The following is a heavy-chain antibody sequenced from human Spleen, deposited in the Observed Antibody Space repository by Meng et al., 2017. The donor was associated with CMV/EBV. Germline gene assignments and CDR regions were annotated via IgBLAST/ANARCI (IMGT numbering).Heavy chain of an antibody. CDR1: GFTFSSYS. J-gene: IGHJ4*02. V-gene: IGHV3-23*01. CDR2: ISGNGAST. D-gene: IGHD3-3*01. Sequence: GESLKISCAASGFTFSSYSMNWVRQAPGKGLEWVSTISGNGASTYYADSVKGRLTISRDNSKSTLYLQMNSLRAEDTAIYYCAKSPNYGFWSDYFNYFDYWGQGTLVTVSS. CDR3: AKSPNYGFWSDYFNYFDY.